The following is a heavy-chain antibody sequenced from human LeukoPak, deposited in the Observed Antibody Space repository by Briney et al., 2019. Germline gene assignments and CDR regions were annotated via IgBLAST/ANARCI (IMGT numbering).Heavy chain of an antibody. Sequence: SVKVSCKASGGTFSSYAISWVRQAPGQGLEWMGGIIPIFDTANYAQKFQGRVTIPADESTSTAYMELSSLRSEDTAVYYCARGYSSGGSCSDWGQGTLVTVSS. CDR2: IIPIFDTA. J-gene: IGHJ4*02. CDR3: ARGYSSGGSCSD. CDR1: GGTFSSYA. V-gene: IGHV1-69*13. D-gene: IGHD2-15*01.